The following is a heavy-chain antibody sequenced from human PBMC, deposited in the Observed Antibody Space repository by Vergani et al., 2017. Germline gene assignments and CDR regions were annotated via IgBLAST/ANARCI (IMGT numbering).Heavy chain of an antibody. D-gene: IGHD3-10*01. Sequence: EVQLLESGGGLVQPGGSLRLSCAAFGFTFSSYDITWVRQAPGKGLEWVSIISGSGGSTYYAASVKGRFTISRDNSKTTLYVQMNSRRAEDPAVYYCARRGPVSCYFDCWGQGTLVTVSS. CDR1: GFTFSSYD. V-gene: IGHV3-23*01. CDR3: ARRGPVSCYFDC. CDR2: ISGSGGST. J-gene: IGHJ4*02.